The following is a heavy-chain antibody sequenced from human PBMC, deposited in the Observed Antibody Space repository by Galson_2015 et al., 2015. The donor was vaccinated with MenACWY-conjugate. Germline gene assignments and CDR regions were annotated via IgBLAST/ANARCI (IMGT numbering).Heavy chain of an antibody. CDR2: IYYSGST. V-gene: IGHV4-39*01. Sequence: SETLSLTCTVSGGSISSSSYYWGWIRQPPGKGLEWIGSIYYSGSTYYNPSLKSRVTISVDTSKNQFSLKLSSVTAADTAVYYCARYGFHSSSSGDPFDYWGQGTLVTVSS. CDR3: ARYGFHSSSSGDPFDY. CDR1: GGSISSSSYY. J-gene: IGHJ4*02. D-gene: IGHD6-6*01.